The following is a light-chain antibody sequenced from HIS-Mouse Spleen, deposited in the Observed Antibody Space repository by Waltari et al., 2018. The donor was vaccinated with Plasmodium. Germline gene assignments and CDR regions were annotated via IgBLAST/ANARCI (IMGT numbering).Light chain of an antibody. CDR3: QQYNNWSFT. V-gene: IGKV3-15*01. CDR1: QRVSSN. J-gene: IGKJ3*01. CDR2: GAS. Sequence: EIVLTQSPATPSVSPGERATPSCRASQRVSSNLAWYQQKPGQAPRLLIYGASTRATGIPARFSGSGSGTEFTLTISSLQSEDFAVYYCQQYNNWSFTFGPGTKVDIK.